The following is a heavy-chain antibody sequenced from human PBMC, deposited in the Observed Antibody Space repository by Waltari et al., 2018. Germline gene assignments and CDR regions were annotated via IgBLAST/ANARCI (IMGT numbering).Heavy chain of an antibody. CDR3: AREIVVVVPSAMMDY. J-gene: IGHJ4*02. D-gene: IGHD2-2*01. CDR2: VSHDGSTK. CDR1: GFTFSRYG. V-gene: IGHV3-30*03. Sequence: QVQLVESGGGVVQPGRSLRLSCAASGFTFSRYGMHWGRRAPDRGLEWVAFVSHDGSTKYYGDSVKGRFTISRDNSENTLSLQMNSLRPEDTAVYFCAREIVVVVPSAMMDYWGQGTLVTVSS.